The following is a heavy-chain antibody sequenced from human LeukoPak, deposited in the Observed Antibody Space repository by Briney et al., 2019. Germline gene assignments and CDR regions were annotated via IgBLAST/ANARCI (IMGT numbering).Heavy chain of an antibody. V-gene: IGHV4-39*01. D-gene: IGHD6-13*01. CDR3: ARRYSSSWYDDWAFDY. CDR2: IHYSGNT. Sequence: PSETLSLTCPVSAGSMSSNSYYWGWIRQPPGKGLEWIGRIHYSGNTYYNPSLKSLVTMSVDTSKNQFSLKLSSVTAADTAVYYCARRYSSSWYDDWAFDYWGQGTLVTVSS. CDR1: AGSMSSNSYY. J-gene: IGHJ4*02.